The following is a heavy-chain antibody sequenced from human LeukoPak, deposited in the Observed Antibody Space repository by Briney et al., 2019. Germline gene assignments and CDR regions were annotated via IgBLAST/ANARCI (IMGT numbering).Heavy chain of an antibody. J-gene: IGHJ4*02. V-gene: IGHV3-7*05. D-gene: IGHD6-13*01. CDR1: GLTFSNSW. CDR2: INEDGSDK. CDR3: AKVEEQHLSSLDY. Sequence: PGGSLRLSCAASGLTFSNSWMTWVRQAPGKGLEWVAHINEDGSDKYYVDSVTGRFSISRDNTKNSLYLQMSSLRAEDTAVYYCAKVEEQHLSSLDYWGQGTLVTVSS.